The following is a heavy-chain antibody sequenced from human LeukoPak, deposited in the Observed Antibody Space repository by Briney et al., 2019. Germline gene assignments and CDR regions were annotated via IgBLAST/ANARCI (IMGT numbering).Heavy chain of an antibody. D-gene: IGHD4-17*01. CDR1: GFTFDDYA. CDR3: ARAPDDYGDWGAFDI. V-gene: IGHV3-9*01. CDR2: ISWNSGSI. J-gene: IGHJ3*02. Sequence: GGSLRLSCAASGFTFDDYAMHWVRQAPGKGLEWVSGISWNSGSIGYADSVKGRFTISRDNAKNSLYLQMNSLRAEDTAVYYCARAPDDYGDWGAFDIWGQGTMVTVSS.